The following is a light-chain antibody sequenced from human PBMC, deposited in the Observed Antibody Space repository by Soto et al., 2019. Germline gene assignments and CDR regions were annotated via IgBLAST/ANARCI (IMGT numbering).Light chain of an antibody. CDR2: GAS. V-gene: IGKV3-20*01. CDR3: QQYGSSRT. CDR1: QSVGSRY. J-gene: IGKJ1*01. Sequence: EIVLTQSPGTLSLSPGERAILSCRASQSVGSRYLAWYQQKPGQSPRLLIYGASSRATGIPDRFSGSGSGADFTLTISRLEPEDSAVYYCQQYGSSRTFAQGTKVDI.